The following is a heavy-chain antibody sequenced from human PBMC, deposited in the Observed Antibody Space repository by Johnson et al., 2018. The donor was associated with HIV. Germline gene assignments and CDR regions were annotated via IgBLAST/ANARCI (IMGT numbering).Heavy chain of an antibody. V-gene: IGHV3-30*03. J-gene: IGHJ3*01. CDR2: ISYDGGDK. Sequence: QVQLVESGGGVVRPGGSLRLSCAASGFTFDDYGMTWVRQVPGKGLEWVACISYDGGDKYYADSVKGRFTISRDNSKSTLYLQMNSLRADDTPVYYCVRPFQWLDAFDCWGQGTMVTVSS. CDR3: VRPFQWLDAFDC. D-gene: IGHD6-19*01. CDR1: GFTFDDYG.